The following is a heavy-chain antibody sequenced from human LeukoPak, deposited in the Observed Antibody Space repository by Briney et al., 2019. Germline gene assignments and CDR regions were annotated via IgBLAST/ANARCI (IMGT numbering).Heavy chain of an antibody. J-gene: IGHJ4*02. CDR1: GGSISSYY. D-gene: IGHD3-9*01. CDR3: ARSTPHIRYFDWSPYYFDY. CDR2: IYYSGST. V-gene: IGHV4-59*08. Sequence: SETLSLTCTVSGGSISSYYWSWIRQPPGKGLEWIGYIYYSGSTNYNPSLKSRVTISVDTSKNQFSLKLSSVTAADTAVYYCARSTPHIRYFDWSPYYFDYWGQGTLVTVSS.